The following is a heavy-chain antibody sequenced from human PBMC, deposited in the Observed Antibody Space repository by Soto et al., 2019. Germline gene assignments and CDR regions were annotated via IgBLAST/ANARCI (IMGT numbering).Heavy chain of an antibody. D-gene: IGHD3-22*01. CDR2: TIPMFGTP. J-gene: IGHJ6*02. Sequence: QVQLVQSGAEMQQPGASVRVSCKASGGTFSKYAFSWVRQAPGQGLEWLGGTIPMFGTPNYAQKFQGRVAISADESTVTVYMELSSVISEDTAVYFCARPLRDRNYYYGMAVWGQGTTVTVSS. V-gene: IGHV1-69*01. CDR3: ARPLRDRNYYYGMAV. CDR1: GGTFSKYA.